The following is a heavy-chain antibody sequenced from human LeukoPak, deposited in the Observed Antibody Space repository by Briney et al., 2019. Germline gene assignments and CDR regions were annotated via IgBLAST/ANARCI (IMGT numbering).Heavy chain of an antibody. D-gene: IGHD6-19*01. CDR2: INHSGST. Sequence: SETLSLTCAVYGGSFSGYYWSWIRQPPGKGLEWIGEINHSGSTNYNPSLKSRVTISVDTSKNQFSLKLSSVTAADTAVYYCAREEAVADYWGQGILVTVSS. J-gene: IGHJ4*02. CDR1: GGSFSGYY. CDR3: AREEAVADY. V-gene: IGHV4-34*01.